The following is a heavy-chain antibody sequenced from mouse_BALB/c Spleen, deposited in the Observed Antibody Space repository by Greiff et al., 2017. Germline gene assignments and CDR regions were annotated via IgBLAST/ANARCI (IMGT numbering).Heavy chain of an antibody. CDR3: TRSGELSYLTGTDY. J-gene: IGHJ2*01. D-gene: IGHD4-1*01. Sequence: QVQLQQSGAELVRPGASVTLSCKASGYTFTDYEMHWVKQTPVHGLEWIGAIDPETGGTAYNQKFKGKATLTADKSSSTAYMELRSLTSEDSAVYYCTRSGELSYLTGTDYWGQGTTLTVSS. CDR2: IDPETGGT. V-gene: IGHV1-15*01. CDR1: GYTFTDYE.